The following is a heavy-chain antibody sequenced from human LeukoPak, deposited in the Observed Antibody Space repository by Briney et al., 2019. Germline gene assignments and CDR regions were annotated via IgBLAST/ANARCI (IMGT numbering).Heavy chain of an antibody. CDR2: LYASGTT. D-gene: IGHD4-23*01. J-gene: IGHJ3*02. CDR3: ARHLGGIDAFDI. V-gene: IGHV4-4*07. Sequence: SETLSLTCTVSGGSIGSYYWSWIRQPAGKGLEWIGRLYASGTTYYTPSLKSRVTMSVDTSKNQFSLKLSSVTAADTAVYYCARHLGGIDAFDIWGQGTMVTVSS. CDR1: GGSIGSYY.